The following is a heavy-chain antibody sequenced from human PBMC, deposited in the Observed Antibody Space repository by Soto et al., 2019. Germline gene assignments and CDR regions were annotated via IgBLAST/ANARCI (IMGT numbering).Heavy chain of an antibody. J-gene: IGHJ4*02. D-gene: IGHD3-3*01. CDR2: ISPNNGKT. Sequence: QLQLVQSGGEVKKPGASVKVSCKSSGYSLGSYGISWVRQAPGQGLEWMGWISPNNGKTNYAQKFEDRVTMTTDTSTTITYMELKSLRSDDTAVYYCESEANGVGDHWGQGTLVTVSS. V-gene: IGHV1-18*01. CDR3: ESEANGVGDH. CDR1: GYSLGSYG.